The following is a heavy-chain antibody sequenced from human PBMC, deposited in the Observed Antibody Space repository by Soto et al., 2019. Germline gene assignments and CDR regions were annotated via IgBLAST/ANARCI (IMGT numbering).Heavy chain of an antibody. CDR3: SADRPAIGGGWWV. CDR1: GSGFISSG. J-gene: IGHJ6*04. D-gene: IGHD2-15*01. Sequence: SVKVSCKASGSGFISSGIQWVRQAHGQRLEWIGWTVVASGQTNYAQNFRGRVAITRDTSTATAYIELTGLTSEDTAVYFCSADRPAIGGGWWVWGKVTTVTVSS. V-gene: IGHV1-58*02. CDR2: TVVASGQT.